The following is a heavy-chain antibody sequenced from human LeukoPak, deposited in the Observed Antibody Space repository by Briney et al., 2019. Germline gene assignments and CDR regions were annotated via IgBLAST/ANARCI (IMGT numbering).Heavy chain of an antibody. CDR1: GFTFSSYA. CDR2: ISYGGSNK. CDR3: AREGIAVAGTEGDAFDI. J-gene: IGHJ3*02. Sequence: GGSLRLSCAASGFTFSSYAMHWVRQAPGKGLEWVSFISYGGSNKYYADSVKGRFTISRDNAKNTLYLQMNSLRAEDTAVYYCAREGIAVAGTEGDAFDIWGQGTMVTGYS. V-gene: IGHV3-30*04. D-gene: IGHD6-19*01.